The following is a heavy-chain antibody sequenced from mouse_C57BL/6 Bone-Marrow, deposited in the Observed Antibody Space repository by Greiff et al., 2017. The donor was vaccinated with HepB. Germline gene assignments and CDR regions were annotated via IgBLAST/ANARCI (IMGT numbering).Heavy chain of an antibody. V-gene: IGHV5-6*01. CDR1: GFTFSSYG. D-gene: IGHD2-4*01. J-gene: IGHJ3*01. CDR3: ARRGYYDYDPWFAY. Sequence: EVQLVESGGDLVKPGGSLKLSCAASGFTFSSYGMSWVRQTPDKRLEWVATISSGGSYTYYPDSVKGRFTISRDNAKNTLYLQMSSLKSEDTAMYYCARRGYYDYDPWFAYWGQGTLVTVSA. CDR2: ISSGGSYT.